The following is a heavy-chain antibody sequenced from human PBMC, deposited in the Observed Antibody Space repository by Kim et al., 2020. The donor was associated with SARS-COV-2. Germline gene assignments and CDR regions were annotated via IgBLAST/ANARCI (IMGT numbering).Heavy chain of an antibody. CDR1: GFTFDDYA. V-gene: IGHV3-9*01. CDR2: ISWNSGSI. Sequence: GGSLRLSCAASGFTFDDYAMHWVRQAPGKGLEWVSGISWNSGSIGYADSVKGRFTISRDNAKNSLYLQMNSLRAEDTALYYCAKDKDKYCYYGMDVWGQGTTVTVSS. J-gene: IGHJ6*02. CDR3: AKDKDKYCYYGMDV.